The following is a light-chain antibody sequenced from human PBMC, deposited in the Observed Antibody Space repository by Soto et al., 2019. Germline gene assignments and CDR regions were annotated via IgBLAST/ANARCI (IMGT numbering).Light chain of an antibody. CDR3: SSYTSSRDVV. J-gene: IGLJ2*01. V-gene: IGLV2-14*01. CDR2: DVS. Sequence: QSVLTQPASVSGSPGQSITISCTGSSSDVGGYNYVSWYQQHPGKAPKLMIYDVSNRPSGVSNRFSGSKSGNTASLTISGLQDEDEADYYCSSYTSSRDVVFGGGTKLTVL. CDR1: SSDVGGYNY.